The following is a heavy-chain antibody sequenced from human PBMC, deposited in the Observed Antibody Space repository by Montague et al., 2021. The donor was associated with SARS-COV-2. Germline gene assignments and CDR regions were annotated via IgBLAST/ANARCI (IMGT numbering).Heavy chain of an antibody. CDR3: SSMVRAQVYYLDY. CDR1: GGSISSSSYY. CDR2: IFYSAST. Sequence: SETLSLTCTVSGGSISSSSYYWGWLRPPPGKGLEWIGSIFYSASTDYNPSLRSRVTISVDTSKNQFSLKLSSVTAADTAVYYCSSMVRAQVYYLDYWGQGTLVTVSS. D-gene: IGHD3-10*01. J-gene: IGHJ4*02. V-gene: IGHV4-39*01.